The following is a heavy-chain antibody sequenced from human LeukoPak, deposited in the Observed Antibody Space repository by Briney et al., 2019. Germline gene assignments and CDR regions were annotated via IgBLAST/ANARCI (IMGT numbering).Heavy chain of an antibody. D-gene: IGHD3-22*01. CDR1: GGSISSYY. J-gene: IGHJ4*02. CDR3: ARAGYDGSGYYYAMYYFDY. CDR2: IYYSGST. V-gene: IGHV4-59*01. Sequence: SETLSLTCTVSGGSISSYYWSWIRQPPGKGLEWIGYIYYSGSTNYNPSLKSRVTISVDTSKNQFSLKLSSVTAADTAVYYCARAGYDGSGYYYAMYYFDYWGQGTLVTVSS.